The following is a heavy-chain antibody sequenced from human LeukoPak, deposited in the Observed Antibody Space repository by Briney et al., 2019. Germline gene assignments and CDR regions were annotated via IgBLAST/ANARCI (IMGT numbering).Heavy chain of an antibody. CDR3: VKDNPLDY. J-gene: IGHJ4*02. CDR1: GFTVSSNY. D-gene: IGHD1-14*01. CDR2: IRYDGNNK. V-gene: IGHV3-30*02. Sequence: GGSLRLSCAASGFTVSSNYMSWVRQAPGKGLEWVAFIRYDGNNKLYADSMKGRFTISRDNSKNTLYLHINSLRAEDTAVYYCVKDNPLDYWGQGTLVIVSS.